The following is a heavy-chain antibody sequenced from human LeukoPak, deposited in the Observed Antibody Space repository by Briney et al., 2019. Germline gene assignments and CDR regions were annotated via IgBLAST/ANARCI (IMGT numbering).Heavy chain of an antibody. Sequence: PGGSLRLSCAASGFTFSGSAMHWVRQASGKGLEWVGRIRSKANSYATAYAASVKGRFTISRDDSKNTAYLQMNSLKTEDTAVYYCTTLLRDYYDSSGYYYGAFDIWGQGTMVTVSS. CDR1: GFTFSGSA. CDR3: TTLLRDYYDSSGYYYGAFDI. CDR2: IRSKANSYAT. J-gene: IGHJ3*02. V-gene: IGHV3-73*01. D-gene: IGHD3-22*01.